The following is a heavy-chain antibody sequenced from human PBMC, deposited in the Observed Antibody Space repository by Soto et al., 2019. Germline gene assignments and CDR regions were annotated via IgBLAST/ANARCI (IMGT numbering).Heavy chain of an antibody. CDR2: ISAYNGNT. Sequence: ASVKVSCKASGYTFTSYGISWVRQAPGQGLEWMGWISAYNGNTNYAQKLQGRVTMTTDTSTSTACMELRSLRSDDTAVYYCARGPSWIIAAAGRNWFDPWGQGTLVTVSS. D-gene: IGHD6-13*01. V-gene: IGHV1-18*01. CDR3: ARGPSWIIAAAGRNWFDP. CDR1: GYTFTSYG. J-gene: IGHJ5*02.